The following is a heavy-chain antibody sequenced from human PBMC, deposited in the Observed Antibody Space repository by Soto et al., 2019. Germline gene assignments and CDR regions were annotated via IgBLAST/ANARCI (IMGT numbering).Heavy chain of an antibody. CDR1: GYSFTSYW. V-gene: IGHV5-10-1*01. Sequence: PGESLKISCKGSGYSFTSYWISWVRQMPGKGLEWMGRIDPSDSYTNYSPSFQGHVTISADKSITTTYLQWSSLKASDTAIYYCAASIFYYGMDVWGQGTTVTVSS. J-gene: IGHJ6*02. CDR3: AASIFYYGMDV. CDR2: IDPSDSYT.